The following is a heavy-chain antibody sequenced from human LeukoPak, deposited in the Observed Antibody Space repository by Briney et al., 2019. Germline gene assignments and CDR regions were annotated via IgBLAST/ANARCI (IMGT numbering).Heavy chain of an antibody. V-gene: IGHV5-51*01. J-gene: IGHJ4*02. CDR3: AREKGSSSWYGIDGFDY. D-gene: IGHD6-13*01. Sequence: GESLKISCKGSGYIITNYWIGWGRDPPGKGEGGLGIIDPGGSDNSDSPSFHRQVTISADKSISTAYLQWSSLKASDTAMYYCAREKGSSSWYGIDGFDYWGQGTLVTVSS. CDR1: GYIITNYW. CDR2: IDPGGSDN.